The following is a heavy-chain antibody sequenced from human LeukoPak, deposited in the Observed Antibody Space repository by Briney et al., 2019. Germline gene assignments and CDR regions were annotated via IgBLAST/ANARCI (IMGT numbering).Heavy chain of an antibody. CDR2: ISSSGSTI. D-gene: IGHD6-13*01. CDR1: GFTFSDYY. V-gene: IGHV3-11*01. Sequence: PGGSLRLSYAASGFTFSDYYMSWIRQAPGKGLEWVSYISSSGSTIYYADSVKGRFTISRDNAKNSLYLQMNSLRAEDTAVYYCARLRRSSSWHPYWGQGTLVTVSS. CDR3: ARLRRSSSWHPY. J-gene: IGHJ4*02.